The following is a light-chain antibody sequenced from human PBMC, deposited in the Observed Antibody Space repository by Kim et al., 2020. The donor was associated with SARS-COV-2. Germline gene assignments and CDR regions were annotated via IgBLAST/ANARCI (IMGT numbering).Light chain of an antibody. CDR1: QTISSTY. J-gene: IGKJ1*01. Sequence: PGQRATLSCRASQTISSTYLAWYQQKPGQTPRLLMYGASNRATGIPDRFSGSGSGADFTLTISRLEPEDFAVYYCQQYGSSPRTFGQGTKVDIK. V-gene: IGKV3-20*01. CDR3: QQYGSSPRT. CDR2: GAS.